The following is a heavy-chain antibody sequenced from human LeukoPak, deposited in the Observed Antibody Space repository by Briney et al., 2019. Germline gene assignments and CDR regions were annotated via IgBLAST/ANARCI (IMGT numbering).Heavy chain of an antibody. CDR2: INHSGST. V-gene: IGHV4-34*01. CDR3: ARGVYDFWSGYSSYDY. D-gene: IGHD3-3*01. Sequence: SETLSLTCAVYGGSFSGYYWSWIRQPPGKGLEWIGEINHSGSTNYNPSLKSRVTISVDTSKNQFSLKLSSVTAADTAVYYCARGVYDFWSGYSSYDYWGQGTLVTVSS. CDR1: GGSFSGYY. J-gene: IGHJ4*02.